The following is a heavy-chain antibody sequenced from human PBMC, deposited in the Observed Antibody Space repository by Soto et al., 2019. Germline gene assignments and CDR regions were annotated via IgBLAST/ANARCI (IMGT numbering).Heavy chain of an antibody. CDR1: GGSLSGHF. CDR3: AREKYYDSTGYYYRYYHSGFDV. Sequence: QVQLQQWGAGLLKPSETLSLTCAVYGGSLSGHFWSWIRQPPGKGLEWIGGINHRGTTIYSPSLKSRVTISVDTSKGQLSLKLSSVTAADTAVFYCAREKYYDSTGYYYRYYHSGFDVWGQGTTVAVSS. CDR2: INHRGTT. D-gene: IGHD3-22*01. J-gene: IGHJ6*02. V-gene: IGHV4-34*01.